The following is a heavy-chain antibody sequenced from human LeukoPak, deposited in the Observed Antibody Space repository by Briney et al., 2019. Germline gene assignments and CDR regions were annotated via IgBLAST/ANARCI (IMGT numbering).Heavy chain of an antibody. J-gene: IGHJ4*02. CDR1: GITFSGFA. V-gene: IGHV3-23*01. CDR3: ANFGSFSPIDY. D-gene: IGHD3-10*01. CDR2: ISGSGDNT. Sequence: GGSLRLSCAASGITFSGFAMSWVRRTPGKGLEWVSGISGSGDNTLYADSVKGRFTISRDNSKNTLYLQMNSLRAEDTAVYYCANFGSFSPIDYWGQGTLVTVSS.